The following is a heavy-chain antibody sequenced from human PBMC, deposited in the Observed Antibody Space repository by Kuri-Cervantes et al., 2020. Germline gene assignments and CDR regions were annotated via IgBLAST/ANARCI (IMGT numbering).Heavy chain of an antibody. D-gene: IGHD2-15*01. CDR1: GFIFSNFG. J-gene: IGHJ4*02. CDR3: ARDPYCSGGNCYSVY. CDR2: ISFDGSTK. Sequence: GGSLRLSCAASGFIFSNFGMHWVRQAPGKGLEWVAIISFDGSTKSYADSVEGRFTISRDNSKNTLYLQMNSLRAEDTAVYYCARDPYCSGGNCYSVYWGQGTLVTVSS. V-gene: IGHV3-30*03.